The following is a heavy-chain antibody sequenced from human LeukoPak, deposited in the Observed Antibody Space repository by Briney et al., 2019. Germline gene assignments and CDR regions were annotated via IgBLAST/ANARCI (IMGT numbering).Heavy chain of an antibody. V-gene: IGHV4-59*01. CDR1: GGSTSNYY. CDR2: IYYSGST. J-gene: IGHJ5*02. D-gene: IGHD2-15*01. CDR3: ARDRWSCSGGSCYSGYWFDP. Sequence: SETLSLTCTVSGGSTSNYYWSWIRHPPGKGLEWVGYIYYSGSTNYNPSLKSRATISVDTSKNQFSLKLSSVTAADTAVYYCARDRWSCSGGSCYSGYWFDPWGQGTLVTVSS.